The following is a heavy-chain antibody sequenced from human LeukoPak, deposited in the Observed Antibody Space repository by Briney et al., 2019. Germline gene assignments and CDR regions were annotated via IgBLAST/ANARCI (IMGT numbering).Heavy chain of an antibody. J-gene: IGHJ5*02. CDR1: GFTVNSNY. CDR3: AKDRAPNPFDP. Sequence: PGGSLRLSCAASGFTVNSNYMSWVRQAPGKGLEWVSVIYSGGSTYYADSVKGRFTISRDNSKNTLYLQMNSLRAEDTAVYYCAKDRAPNPFDPWGQGTLVTVSS. CDR2: IYSGGST. V-gene: IGHV3-66*01.